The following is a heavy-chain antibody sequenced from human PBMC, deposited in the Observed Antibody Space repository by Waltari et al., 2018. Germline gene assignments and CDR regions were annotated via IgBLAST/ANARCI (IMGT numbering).Heavy chain of an antibody. Sequence: QVQLVQSGAEVKKPGASVKVSCKASGYTFTSYYMHWVRQAPGQGLEWMGIINPSGGSTSYAQKFQGRVTMTRDTSTSTVYMELSRLRSEDKAVYYCAYYEHSSGWYRGYWGQGTLVTVSS. J-gene: IGHJ4*02. CDR3: AYYEHSSGWYRGY. D-gene: IGHD6-19*01. V-gene: IGHV1-46*01. CDR2: INPSGGST. CDR1: GYTFTSYY.